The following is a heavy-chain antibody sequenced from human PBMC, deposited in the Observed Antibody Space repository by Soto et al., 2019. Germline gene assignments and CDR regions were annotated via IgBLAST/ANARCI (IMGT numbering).Heavy chain of an antibody. CDR3: GSVFDSGHGPFDY. J-gene: IGHJ4*02. CDR1: GFTVSSNY. D-gene: IGHD3-10*01. Sequence: EVQLVESGGDLVQPGGSLRLSCAASGFTVSSNYMTWVRQAPGKGLEWVSVIYRDGYTYYADSVKGRFTISRDNSKNTLYLQMNTLRAEDTAVYYCGSVFDSGHGPFDYWGQGTLVTVSS. V-gene: IGHV3-66*01. CDR2: IYRDGYT.